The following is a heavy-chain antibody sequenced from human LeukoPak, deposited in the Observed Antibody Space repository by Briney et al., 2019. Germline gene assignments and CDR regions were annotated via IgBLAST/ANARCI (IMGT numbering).Heavy chain of an antibody. CDR3: ARAYGGDPHYFQH. J-gene: IGHJ1*01. CDR2: ISSSGSTI. D-gene: IGHD3-16*01. V-gene: IGHV3-11*04. Sequence: PGGSLRLSCAASGFTFSDYYMSWIRQAPGKGLEWVSSISSSGSTIYYADSVQGRFTISRDNAKNSLYLQMNSLRAEDTAVYFCARAYGGDPHYFQHWGQGTLVTVSS. CDR1: GFTFSDYY.